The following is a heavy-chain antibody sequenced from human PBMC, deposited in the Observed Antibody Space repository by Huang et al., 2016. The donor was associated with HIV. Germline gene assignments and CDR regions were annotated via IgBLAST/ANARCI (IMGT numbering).Heavy chain of an antibody. CDR3: ARESCSGGTCYLFDF. CDR1: GFTFGDFN. Sequence: EVQLVESGGGLVQPGPSLRLSCAAFGFTFGDFNMNWVRQAPGKGREWISYISSSRNSKRSADSGKGRFTISRDNARNSLYLQLKSLRVEYTAVYYCARESCSGGTCYLFDFWGQGVLVTVSS. J-gene: IGHJ4*02. D-gene: IGHD2-15*01. V-gene: IGHV3-48*04. CDR2: ISSSRNSK.